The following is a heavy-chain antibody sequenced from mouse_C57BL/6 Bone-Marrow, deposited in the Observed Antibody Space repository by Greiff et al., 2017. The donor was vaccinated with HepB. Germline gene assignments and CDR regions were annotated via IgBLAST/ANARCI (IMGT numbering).Heavy chain of an antibody. D-gene: IGHD2-12*01. CDR3: ASSIRLAY. CDR2: IYPRSGNT. CDR1: GYTFTSYG. J-gene: IGHJ3*01. V-gene: IGHV1-81*01. Sequence: QVHVKQSGAELARPGASVKLSCKASGYTFTSYGISWVKQRTGQGLEWIGEIYPRSGNTYYNEKFKGKATLTADKSSSTAYMELRSLTSEDSAVYFCASSIRLAYWGQGTLVTVSA.